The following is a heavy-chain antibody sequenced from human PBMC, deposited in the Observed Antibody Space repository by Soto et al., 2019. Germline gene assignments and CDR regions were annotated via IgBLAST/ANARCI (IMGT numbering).Heavy chain of an antibody. V-gene: IGHV1-69*12. CDR3: ASVDYDPDAFDI. CDR1: GGTFSSYA. CDR2: IIPIFGTA. J-gene: IGHJ3*02. D-gene: IGHD3-16*01. Sequence: QVQLVQSGAEVKKPGSSVKVSCKASGGTFSSYAISWVRQAPGQGLEWMGGIIPIFGTANYAQKFQGRVTIXAXASTSTAYMELSSLRSEDTAVYYCASVDYDPDAFDIWGQGTMVTVSS.